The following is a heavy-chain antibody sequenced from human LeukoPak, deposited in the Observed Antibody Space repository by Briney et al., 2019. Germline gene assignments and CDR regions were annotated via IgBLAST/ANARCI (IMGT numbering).Heavy chain of an antibody. D-gene: IGHD4-23*01. Sequence: SETLSLTCTVSGGSISSYYWSWIRQPPGKGLEGIGYIYYSGITNYNTSLKSRVTISVDTSKNQFSRKLSSVTAADTAVYYCARDARVYGGFVGWFDPWGQGTLVTVSS. CDR3: ARDARVYGGFVGWFDP. CDR1: GGSISSYY. J-gene: IGHJ5*02. CDR2: IYYSGIT. V-gene: IGHV4-59*01.